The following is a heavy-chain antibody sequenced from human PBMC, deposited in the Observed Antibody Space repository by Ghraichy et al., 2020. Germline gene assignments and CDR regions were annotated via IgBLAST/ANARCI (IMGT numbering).Heavy chain of an antibody. CDR1: GFTFSSYE. J-gene: IGHJ4*02. CDR3: ARISMAARDFDY. Sequence: GGSLRLSCAAFGFTFSSYEMNWVRQAPGKGLEWVSYISSSGSTIYFADSMKGRFTISRDNAKNSLYLQMSSLRAEDTAVYYCARISMAARDFDYWGQGTLVTVSS. V-gene: IGHV3-48*03. CDR2: ISSSGSTI. D-gene: IGHD6-6*01.